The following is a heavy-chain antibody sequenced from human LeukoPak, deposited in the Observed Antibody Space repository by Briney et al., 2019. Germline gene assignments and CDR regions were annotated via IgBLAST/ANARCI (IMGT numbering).Heavy chain of an antibody. CDR3: AKDLSYYGSGSKQPLDY. CDR2: IRYDGSNK. J-gene: IGHJ4*02. CDR1: GFTFSSYG. Sequence: GGSLRLSCAASGFTFSSYGMHWVRQAPGKGLEWVAFIRYDGSNKYYADSVKGRFTISRDNSKNTLYLQMNSLRAEDTAVYYCAKDLSYYGSGSKQPLDYWGQGTLVTVSS. D-gene: IGHD3-10*01. V-gene: IGHV3-30*02.